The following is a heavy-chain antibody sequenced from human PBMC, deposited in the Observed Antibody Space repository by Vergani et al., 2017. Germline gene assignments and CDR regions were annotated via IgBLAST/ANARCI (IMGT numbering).Heavy chain of an antibody. D-gene: IGHD3-9*01. CDR1: GFTFSNAW. CDR3: TTELLRYFDWLPDFDY. CDR2: IKSKTDGGTT. J-gene: IGHJ4*02. V-gene: IGHV3-15*01. Sequence: EVKLAESGGGLVKPGGSLRLSCAASGFTFSNAWMSWVRQAPGKGLEWVGRIKSKTDGGTTDYAAPVKGRFTISRADSKNTLYLQMNSLKTEDTAVYYCTTELLRYFDWLPDFDYWGQGTLVTVPS.